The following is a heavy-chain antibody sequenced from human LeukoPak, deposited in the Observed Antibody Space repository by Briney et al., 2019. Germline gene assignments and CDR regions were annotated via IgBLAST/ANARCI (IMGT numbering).Heavy chain of an antibody. CDR1: GFTFSNYV. J-gene: IGHJ3*01. CDR3: AKRHSSGYYSLDAFDV. V-gene: IGHV3-23*01. Sequence: GGSLRLSCAASGFTFSNYVMSWVRQAPGKGLEWVSPISGSGVVTYYADSVKGRFTISRDNSKNTLYLQMNSLRVEDTAVYYCAKRHSSGYYSLDAFDVWGQGTMVIVSS. D-gene: IGHD3-22*01. CDR2: ISGSGVVT.